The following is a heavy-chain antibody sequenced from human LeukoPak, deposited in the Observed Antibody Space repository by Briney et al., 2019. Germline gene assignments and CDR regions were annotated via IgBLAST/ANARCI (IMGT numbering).Heavy chain of an antibody. J-gene: IGHJ5*02. CDR2: IWSGGSNK. CDR3: AREDGSASYYNNWFDP. CDR1: GFTFSFYG. D-gene: IGHD3-10*01. V-gene: IGHV3-33*01. Sequence: GGSLRLSCAASGFTFSFYGMHWVRQAPGKGLEWVAVIWSGGSNKYYAYSLKGRFTISRDNSKNTLYLQMNSLRAEDTAVYYCAREDGSASYYNNWFDPWGQGTLVTVSS.